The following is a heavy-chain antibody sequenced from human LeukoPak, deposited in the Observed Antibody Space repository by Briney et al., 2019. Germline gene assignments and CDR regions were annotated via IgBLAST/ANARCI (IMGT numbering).Heavy chain of an antibody. CDR1: GYTFTSYG. CDR2: ISAYNGNT. V-gene: IGHV1-18*01. D-gene: IGHD6-19*01. CDR3: ARQIAVAGKGDWFDP. J-gene: IGHJ5*02. Sequence: EASVKVSCKASGYTFTSYGISWVRQAPGQGLEWMGWISAYNGNTNYAQKLQGRVTMTTDTSTSTAYMELRSLRSDDTAVYHCARQIAVAGKGDWFDPWGQGTLVTVSS.